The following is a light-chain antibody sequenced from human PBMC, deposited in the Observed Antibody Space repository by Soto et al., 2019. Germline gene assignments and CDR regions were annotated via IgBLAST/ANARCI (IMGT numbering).Light chain of an antibody. J-gene: IGKJ5*01. V-gene: IGKV3-11*01. CDR2: DAS. CDR1: QSVSSY. CDR3: QQSSNWPIT. Sequence: EIVLTQSPATLSLSPGERATLSCRASQSVSSYLAWYQQKPGQAPRLLIYDASNRATGIPARFSGSGSGTDFTLTISSLEPEDVAVYYCQQSSNWPITFGQGTRLEIK.